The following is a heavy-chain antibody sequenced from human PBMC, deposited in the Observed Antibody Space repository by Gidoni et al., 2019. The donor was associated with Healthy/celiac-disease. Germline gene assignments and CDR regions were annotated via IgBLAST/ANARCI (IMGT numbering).Heavy chain of an antibody. D-gene: IGHD4-17*01. J-gene: IGHJ3*02. Sequence: EVQLVESGGGLVQPGGSLRLSCAASGFPFGSYWMSWVRQAPGKGLEWVANIKQDGSEKYYVDSVKGRFTISRDNAKNSLYLQMNSLRAEDTAVYYCARDGNTVTTDAFDIWGQGTMVTVSS. CDR2: IKQDGSEK. CDR3: ARDGNTVTTDAFDI. CDR1: GFPFGSYW. V-gene: IGHV3-7*03.